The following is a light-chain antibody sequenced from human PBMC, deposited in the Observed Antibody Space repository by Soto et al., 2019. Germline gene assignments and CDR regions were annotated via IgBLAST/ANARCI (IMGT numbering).Light chain of an antibody. CDR3: QQYNNWPSYT. V-gene: IGKV3-15*01. J-gene: IGKJ2*01. CDR2: GAS. CDR1: QSVSSN. Sequence: EIVMTQSPATLSVSPGERATLSCRASQSVSSNLAWYQQKPGQAPRLLIYGASTRATGIPARFSGSGSGTEFSLTISSLQSEHFAAYYCQQYNNWPSYTFGQGTKLQIK.